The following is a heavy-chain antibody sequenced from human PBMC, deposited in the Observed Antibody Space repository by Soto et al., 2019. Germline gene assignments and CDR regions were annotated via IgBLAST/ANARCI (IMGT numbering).Heavy chain of an antibody. CDR1: GGTFSSYT. J-gene: IGHJ5*02. V-gene: IGHV1-69*04. CDR3: AREPRYCSGGSCYPGVVWFDP. CDR2: IIPILGIA. D-gene: IGHD2-15*01. Sequence: ASVKVSCKASGGTFSSYTISWVRQAPGQGLEWMGRIIPILGIANYAQKFQGRVTITADKSTSTAYMELSSLRSEDTAVYYCAREPRYCSGGSCYPGVVWFDPWGQGTLVTVSS.